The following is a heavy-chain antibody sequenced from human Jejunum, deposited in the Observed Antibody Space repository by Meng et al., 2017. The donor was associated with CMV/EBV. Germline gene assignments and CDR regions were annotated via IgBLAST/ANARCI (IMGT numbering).Heavy chain of an antibody. D-gene: IGHD6-19*01. Sequence: QVQLVQSGAEVEKVGASVTVSCKTSGYMFDNFGISWVRLAAGQRLEWMGWISGFNGYTAYAQKFKGRVSMTTDISASTAYLELRSLRSDDTAVYYCARAPVADTTSDYWGQGTLVTVSS. J-gene: IGHJ4*02. CDR1: GYMFDNFG. V-gene: IGHV1-18*01. CDR2: ISGFNGYT. CDR3: ARAPVADTTSDY.